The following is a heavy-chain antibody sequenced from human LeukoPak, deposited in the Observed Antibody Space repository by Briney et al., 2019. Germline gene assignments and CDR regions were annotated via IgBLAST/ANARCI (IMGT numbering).Heavy chain of an antibody. J-gene: IGHJ4*02. Sequence: SETLSLTCGVYGGSFSGYYWSWIPQPPGKGLEWIGEINHSGSTNYNPSLKSRVTISVDTSKNQFSLKLSSVTAADTAVYYCARQPSGYYAVDYWGQGTLVTVSS. CDR1: GGSFSGYY. CDR2: INHSGST. D-gene: IGHD3-22*01. CDR3: ARQPSGYYAVDY. V-gene: IGHV4-34*01.